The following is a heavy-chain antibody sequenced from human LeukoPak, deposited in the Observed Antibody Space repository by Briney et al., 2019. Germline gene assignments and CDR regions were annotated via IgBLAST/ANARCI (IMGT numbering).Heavy chain of an antibody. CDR2: ISAYNGNT. J-gene: IGHJ4*02. CDR1: GYTFTSYG. V-gene: IGHV1-18*01. CDR3: ARRIVGAPEDY. D-gene: IGHD1-26*01. Sequence: GASVKVSCKASGYTFTSYGISWVRQAPGQGLEWKGGISAYNGNTNYAQKLQGRVTMTTDTSTSTAYMELRSLRSDDTAVYYCARRIVGAPEDYWGQGTLVTVSS.